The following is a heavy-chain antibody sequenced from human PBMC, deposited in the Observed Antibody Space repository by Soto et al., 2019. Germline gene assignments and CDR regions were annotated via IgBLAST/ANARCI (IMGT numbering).Heavy chain of an antibody. V-gene: IGHV1-69*13. CDR3: ARHYDSSGYYFDY. CDR2: IIPIFGTT. Sequence: SVKVSCKASGGTFSSYAISWVRQAPGQGLEWMGGIIPIFGTTNYAQKFQGRVTITADESTSTAYMELSSLRSEDTAVYYCARHYDSSGYYFDYWGQGTLVTVSS. CDR1: GGTFSSYA. J-gene: IGHJ4*02. D-gene: IGHD3-22*01.